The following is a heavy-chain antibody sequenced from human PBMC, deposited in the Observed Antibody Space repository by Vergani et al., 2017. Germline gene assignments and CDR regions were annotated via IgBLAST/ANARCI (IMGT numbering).Heavy chain of an antibody. CDR3: ARIFYMAMDV. CDR2: IFSIDEK. CDR1: GFPLSNARMG. J-gene: IGHJ6*03. Sequence: VTLKESGPVLVKPTETLTPSCTVSGFPLSNARMGVSWIRQPPGKALEWLAHIFSIDEKSYSTSLKSRLTISKDSSKSQVVLTMTNMDPVDTATYYCARIFYMAMDVWGKGTTVTVSS. V-gene: IGHV2-26*01. D-gene: IGHD2/OR15-2a*01.